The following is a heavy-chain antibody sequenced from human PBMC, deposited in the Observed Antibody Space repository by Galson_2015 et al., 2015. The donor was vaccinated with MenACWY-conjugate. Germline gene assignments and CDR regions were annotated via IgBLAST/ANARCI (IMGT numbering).Heavy chain of an antibody. V-gene: IGHV4-59*08. CDR3: ARHDSSGSANWFDP. D-gene: IGHD3-22*01. CDR2: IYYSGST. Sequence: IRQPPGKGLEWIGYIYYSGSTNYNPSLKSRVTISVDTSKNQFSLKLSSVTAADTAVYYCARHDSSGSANWFDPWGQGTLVTVSS. J-gene: IGHJ5*02.